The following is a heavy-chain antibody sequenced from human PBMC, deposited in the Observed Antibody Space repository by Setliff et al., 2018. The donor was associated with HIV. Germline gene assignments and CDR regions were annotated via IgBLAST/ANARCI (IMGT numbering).Heavy chain of an antibody. CDR2: IYPGDSNT. Sequence: PGESLKISCKASGYRFSKYWIGWVRQMPGKGLEWMGIIYPGDSNTTYSPAFRGQVTISADKATNTAYLQCTRLRASDSALYYCARCGYSSGWYPGDYWGQGTPVTVS. CDR1: GYRFSKYW. CDR3: ARCGYSSGWYPGDY. J-gene: IGHJ4*02. D-gene: IGHD6-19*01. V-gene: IGHV5-51*01.